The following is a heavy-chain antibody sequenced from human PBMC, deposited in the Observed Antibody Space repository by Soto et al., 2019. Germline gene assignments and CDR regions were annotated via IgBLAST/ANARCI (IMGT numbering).Heavy chain of an antibody. J-gene: IGHJ4*02. Sequence: FQPQPLTNTVSGGTIGGRGCCRSWNQQPPGKGLEWIGYIYHSGSTNYNPSLKSRVTISVDTSKNQFSLKLSSVTAADTAVYYCARGVPAQLGGFVFDYWGQGTLVTVSS. CDR2: IYHSGST. D-gene: IGHD2-2*01. CDR1: GGTIGGRGCC. V-gene: IGHV4-30-2*01. CDR3: ARGVPAQLGGFVFDY.